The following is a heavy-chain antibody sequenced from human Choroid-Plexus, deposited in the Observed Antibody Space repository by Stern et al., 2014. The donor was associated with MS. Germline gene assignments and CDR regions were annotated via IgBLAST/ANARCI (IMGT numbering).Heavy chain of an antibody. D-gene: IGHD2-15*01. CDR3: AKDRQWSTYFFDY. Sequence: VQLVESGGGVAQPGRPLILSCAASGFTFSNFGMHWVRQAPGKGLEWVGLISYDGSDKYYADSVKGRFTMFRDNSKNTLYMHMNSLRAEDTAVYYCAKDRQWSTYFFDYWGQGSLVTVSS. CDR1: GFTFSNFG. J-gene: IGHJ4*02. CDR2: ISYDGSDK. V-gene: IGHV3-30*18.